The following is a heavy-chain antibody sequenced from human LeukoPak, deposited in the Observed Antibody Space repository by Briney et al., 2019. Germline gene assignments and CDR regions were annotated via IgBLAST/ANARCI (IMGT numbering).Heavy chain of an antibody. CDR3: ARDLGRAVGPGLGDWFDP. J-gene: IGHJ5*02. D-gene: IGHD6-19*01. CDR1: GGSISSYY. CDR2: IYTCGST. V-gene: IGHV4-4*07. Sequence: PSETLSLTCTVSGGSISSYYWSWIRQPAGKGLEWIGRIYTCGSTNYNPSLKSRVTMSVDTSKNQFSLKLSSVTAADTAVYYCARDLGRAVGPGLGDWFDPWGQGTLVTVSS.